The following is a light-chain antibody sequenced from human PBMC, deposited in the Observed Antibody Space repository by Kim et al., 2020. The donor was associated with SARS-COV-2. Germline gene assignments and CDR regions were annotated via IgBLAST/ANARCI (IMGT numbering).Light chain of an antibody. Sequence: SPGESATLSCRASQSVSSSYLAGYQQKPGQAPRLLIYGASSRATGIPDRFSGSGSGTDFTLTISRLEPEDFAVYYCQQYGSSPQTFGQGTKVDIK. J-gene: IGKJ1*01. CDR3: QQYGSSPQT. V-gene: IGKV3-20*01. CDR1: QSVSSSY. CDR2: GAS.